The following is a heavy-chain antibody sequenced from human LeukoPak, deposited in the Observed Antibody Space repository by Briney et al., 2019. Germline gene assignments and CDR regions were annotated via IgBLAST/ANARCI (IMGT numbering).Heavy chain of an antibody. V-gene: IGHV3-21*01. CDR1: GFTFNNYG. Sequence: PGGTLRLSCGASGFTFNNYGMNWVRQAPGKGLEWVSSISSSSSYIYYADSVKGRFTISRDNAKNSLYLQMNSLRAEDTAVYYCARAPLVVTPFDYWGQGTLVTVSS. J-gene: IGHJ4*02. CDR2: ISSSSSYI. CDR3: ARAPLVVTPFDY. D-gene: IGHD4-23*01.